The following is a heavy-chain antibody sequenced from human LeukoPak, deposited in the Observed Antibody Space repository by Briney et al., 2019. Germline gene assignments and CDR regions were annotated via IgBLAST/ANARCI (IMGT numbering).Heavy chain of an antibody. V-gene: IGHV3-7*03. CDR3: ARRYFDY. CDR2: IKQDGSEK. CDR1: GFTFSKYW. J-gene: IGHJ4*02. Sequence: PGGSLRLSCAASGFTFSKYWMSWVRQVPGKGLEWVANIKQDGSEKYYADSVKGRFIISRDNAKNALYLQMSSLRAEDTAIYYCARRYFDYWGQGTLVTVSS.